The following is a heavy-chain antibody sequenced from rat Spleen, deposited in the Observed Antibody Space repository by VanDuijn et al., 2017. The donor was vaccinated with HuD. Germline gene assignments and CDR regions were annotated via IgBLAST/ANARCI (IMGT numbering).Heavy chain of an antibody. CDR1: GFTFSNYG. V-gene: IGHV5-29*01. Sequence: EVQLVASGGGLVQPGRSLKLSCAVSGFTFSNYGMAWVRQAPTKGLEWVATISYDGSNTYYQDSVKGRFTISRDNAENTVYLQMNSLRSEDTATYYCARHPAQFDYWGQGVMVTVSS. CDR3: ARHPAQFDY. J-gene: IGHJ2*01. CDR2: ISYDGSNT. D-gene: IGHD3-4*01.